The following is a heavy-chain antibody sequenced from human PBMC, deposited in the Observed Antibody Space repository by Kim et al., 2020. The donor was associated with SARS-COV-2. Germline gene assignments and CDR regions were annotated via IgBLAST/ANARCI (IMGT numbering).Heavy chain of an antibody. D-gene: IGHD1-26*01. Sequence: SVKVSCKASGGTFSTYAISWVRQAPGQGLEWMGGIIPILGAANYAQKFQGRVTITADESTSTAYMELSSLRSEDTAVYYCARGPQWELLFDYWGQGTLVTVSS. CDR3: ARGPQWELLFDY. V-gene: IGHV1-69*13. J-gene: IGHJ4*02. CDR1: GGTFSTYA. CDR2: IIPILGAA.